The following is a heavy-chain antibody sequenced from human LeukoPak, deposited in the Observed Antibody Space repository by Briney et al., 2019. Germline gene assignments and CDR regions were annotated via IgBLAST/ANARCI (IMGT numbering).Heavy chain of an antibody. CDR1: GYTFTGYY. J-gene: IGHJ4*02. Sequence: ASVKVSCKASGYTFTGYYMHWVRQAPGQGLEWMGWINPNSGGTNYAQKFQGRVTMTRDTSISTAYMELSRLRSDDTAVYYCARDNEEQWPTLDYWGQGTLVTVSS. V-gene: IGHV1-2*02. CDR3: ARDNEEQWPTLDY. D-gene: IGHD6-19*01. CDR2: INPNSGGT.